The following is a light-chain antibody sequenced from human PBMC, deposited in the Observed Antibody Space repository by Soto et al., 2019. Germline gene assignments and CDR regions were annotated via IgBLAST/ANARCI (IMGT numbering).Light chain of an antibody. CDR3: SSYTGRSTYV. CDR1: SSDVGGYNY. Sequence: QSALTQPASVSGSPGQSITISCTGTSSDVGGYNYVSWYQQHPGKAPKLMIYEVSHRPSGVSNRFSGSKSGNTASLTISGLQAEDEADYYCSSYTGRSTYVFGTGTKLTVL. J-gene: IGLJ1*01. CDR2: EVS. V-gene: IGLV2-14*01.